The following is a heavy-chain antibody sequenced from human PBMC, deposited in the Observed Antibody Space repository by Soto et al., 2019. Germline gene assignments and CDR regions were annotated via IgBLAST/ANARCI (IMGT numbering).Heavy chain of an antibody. V-gene: IGHV3-23*01. D-gene: IGHD3-10*01. CDR2: ISGSGGST. J-gene: IGHJ5*02. CDR1: GFTFSSYA. Sequence: LRLSCAASGFTFSSYAMSWVRQAPGKGLEWVSAISGSGGSTYYADSVKDRFTISRDNSKNTLYLQMNSLRAEDTAVYYCAKVITMVRSDWFDPWGQGTLVTVSS. CDR3: AKVITMVRSDWFDP.